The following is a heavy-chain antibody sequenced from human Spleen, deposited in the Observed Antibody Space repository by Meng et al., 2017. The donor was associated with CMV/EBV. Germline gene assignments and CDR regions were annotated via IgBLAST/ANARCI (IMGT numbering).Heavy chain of an antibody. V-gene: IGHV1-8*01. J-gene: IGHJ5*02. D-gene: IGHD6-6*01. CDR2: INPNSGNT. Sequence: AAVMVSCKASGYIFTSYDINWVRQATAQGLEWMGWINPNSGNTGYAQKFQGRVTMTRNTTISTAYMELSSLRSEDTAVYYCARDTSSSSYNWFDPWGQGTLVTVSS. CDR1: GYIFTSYD. CDR3: ARDTSSSSYNWFDP.